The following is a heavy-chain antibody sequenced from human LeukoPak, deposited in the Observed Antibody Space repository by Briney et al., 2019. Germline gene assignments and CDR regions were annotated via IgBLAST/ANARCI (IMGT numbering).Heavy chain of an antibody. CDR3: ARHQADYDFWSGYYGRAFDI. Sequence: ESLKISCKGSGYSFTSYWIGWVRQMPGKGLEWMGIIYPGDSDTRYSPSFQGQVTISADKSISTAYLQWSSLKASDTAMYYCARHQADYDFWSGYYGRAFDIWGQGTMVTVSS. V-gene: IGHV5-51*01. D-gene: IGHD3-3*01. CDR2: IYPGDSDT. J-gene: IGHJ3*02. CDR1: GYSFTSYW.